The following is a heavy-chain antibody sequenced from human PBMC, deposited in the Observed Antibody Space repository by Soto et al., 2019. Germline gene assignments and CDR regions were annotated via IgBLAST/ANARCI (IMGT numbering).Heavy chain of an antibody. J-gene: IGHJ3*02. V-gene: IGHV3-23*01. CDR1: GFTFSSYA. CDR2: ISGSGGST. Sequence: GGSLRLSCAASGFTFSSYAMSWVRQAPGKGLEWVSAISGSGGSTYYADSVKGRFTISRDNSKNTLYLQMNSLRAEDTAVYYCAKDRSELRHFEWAHVAVDIWGQGKMVTVSS. D-gene: IGHD3-9*01. CDR3: AKDRSELRHFEWAHVAVDI.